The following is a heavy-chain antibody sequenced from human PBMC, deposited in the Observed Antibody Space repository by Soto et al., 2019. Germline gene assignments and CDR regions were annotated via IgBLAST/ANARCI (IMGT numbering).Heavy chain of an antibody. CDR3: ARDKGGKIVVVTAFDY. V-gene: IGHV3-21*01. CDR1: GFTFSSYS. Sequence: VQLVESGGGLVKPGGSLRLSCAASGFTFSSYSMNWVRQAPGKGLEWVSSISSSSSYIYYADSVKGRFTISRDNAKNSLYLQMNSLRAEDTAVYYCARDKGGKIVVVTAFDYWGQGTLVTVSS. CDR2: ISSSSSYI. J-gene: IGHJ4*02. D-gene: IGHD2-21*02.